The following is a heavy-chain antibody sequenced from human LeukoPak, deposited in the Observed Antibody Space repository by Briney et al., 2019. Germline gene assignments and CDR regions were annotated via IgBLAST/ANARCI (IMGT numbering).Heavy chain of an antibody. CDR1: GYSFTGQD. CDR3: ASYPRYSSTPPFDY. Sequence: GASVKVSCKASGYSFTGQDMHWVRQAPGQGLEWMGWINPNSGDTNYAQEFQGRVTMTRDTTISTAYMELNRLTSDDTAVYYCASYPRYSSTPPFDYWGQGTPVTVSS. V-gene: IGHV1-2*02. D-gene: IGHD6-19*01. CDR2: INPNSGDT. J-gene: IGHJ4*02.